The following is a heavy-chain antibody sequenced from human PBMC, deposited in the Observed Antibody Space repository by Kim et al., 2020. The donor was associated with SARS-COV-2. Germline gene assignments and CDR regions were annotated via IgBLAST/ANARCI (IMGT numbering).Heavy chain of an antibody. CDR1: GGSLSSAY. J-gene: IGHJ1*01. Sequence: SETLSLTCSVSGGSLSSAYWSWLRQPPGQGLEWIAYIYNSEKTNYNPSLKSRVTISIAASKNQFSLKLTSVTAADTAVYYCARGAGWYGDWGQGIPVTVSS. CDR3: ARGAGWYGD. D-gene: IGHD6-19*01. V-gene: IGHV4-59*01. CDR2: IYNSEKT.